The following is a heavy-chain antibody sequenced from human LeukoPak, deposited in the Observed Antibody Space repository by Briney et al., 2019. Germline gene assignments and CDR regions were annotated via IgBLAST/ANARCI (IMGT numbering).Heavy chain of an antibody. CDR1: GGSFSGYY. D-gene: IGHD3-22*01. V-gene: IGHV4-34*01. CDR2: INHSGST. CDR3: ARKTYDSSGLIPHPGVFDI. J-gene: IGHJ3*02. Sequence: SETLSLTCAVYGGSFSGYYWSWIRQPPGKGLERIGEINHSGSTNYNPSLKSRVTISVDKSKNQFSLKLSSVTAADTALYYCARKTYDSSGLIPHPGVFDIWGQGTMVTVSS.